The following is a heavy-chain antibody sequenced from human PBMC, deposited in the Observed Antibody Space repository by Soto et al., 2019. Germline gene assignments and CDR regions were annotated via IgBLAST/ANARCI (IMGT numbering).Heavy chain of an antibody. CDR2: ISAYNGNT. CDR1: GYTFTSYG. V-gene: IGHV1-18*01. J-gene: IGHJ6*03. D-gene: IGHD5-12*01. Sequence: ASVKVSCKASGYTFTSYGISWVRQAPGQGLEWMGWISAYNGNTNYAQKLQGRVTMTTDTSTSTAYMELRSLRSDDTAVYYCARAPGYSGYDFSDGNYYYYYYMDVWGKGTTVTVSS. CDR3: ARAPGYSGYDFSDGNYYYYYYMDV.